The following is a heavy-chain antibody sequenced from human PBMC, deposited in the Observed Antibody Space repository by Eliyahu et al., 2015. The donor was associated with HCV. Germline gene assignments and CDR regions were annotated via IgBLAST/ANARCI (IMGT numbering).Heavy chain of an antibody. D-gene: IGHD6-19*01. CDR3: ASGGGGIAVTGTGGWFDP. CDR1: GGSITTYY. CDR2: IHXSGST. V-gene: IGHV4-59*01. Sequence: QVQLQESGPGLVKPSETLSLTCXVSGGSITTYYWSWIRQPPGKGLEWIGYIHXSGSTNYNPSLKSRVTISVDTSKNQFSLTLTSVTAADTAMYYCASGGGGIAVTGTGGWFDPWGQGTLVTVSS. J-gene: IGHJ5*02.